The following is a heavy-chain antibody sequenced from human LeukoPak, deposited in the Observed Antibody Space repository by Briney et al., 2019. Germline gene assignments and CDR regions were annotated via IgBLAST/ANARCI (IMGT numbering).Heavy chain of an antibody. V-gene: IGHV4-30-4*01. CDR3: ARGRDGKDLYFDY. J-gene: IGHJ4*02. D-gene: IGHD3-10*01. Sequence: MPSETLSLTCTVSGGSISSGDYYWSWIRQTPGKGLEWIGYIYYSGSTYYNPSLKSRVTISQDTSKNQFSLTLSSVTAADTAVYYCARGRDGKDLYFDYWGQGTLVTVSS. CDR1: GGSISSGDYY. CDR2: IYYSGST.